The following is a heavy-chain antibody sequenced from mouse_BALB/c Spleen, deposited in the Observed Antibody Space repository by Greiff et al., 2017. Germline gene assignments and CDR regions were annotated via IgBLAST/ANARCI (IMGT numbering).Heavy chain of an antibody. V-gene: IGHV3-6*02. J-gene: IGHJ4*01. D-gene: IGHD2-4*01. CDR2: ISYDGSN. CDR3: ARDMISLYAMDY. Sequence: VQLQQSGPGLVKPSQSLSLTCSVTGYSITSGYYWNWIRQFPGNKLEWMGYISYDGSNNYNPSLKNRISITRDTSKNQFFLKLNSVTTEDTATYYCARDMISLYAMDYWGQGTSVTVSS. CDR1: GYSITSGYY.